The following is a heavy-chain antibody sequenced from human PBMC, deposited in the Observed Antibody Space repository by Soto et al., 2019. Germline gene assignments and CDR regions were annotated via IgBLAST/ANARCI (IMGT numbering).Heavy chain of an antibody. CDR2: IIPIFGTA. D-gene: IGHD3-22*01. Sequence: QVQLVQSGAEVKKPGSSVKVSCKASGGTFSSYAISWVRQAPGQGLEWMGGIIPIFGTADYAQKFQGRVTMTADECTSTGNMELSRLRSEDTAVYYWERHYDSSGYSEPGLGYWGQGTLVTVSS. V-gene: IGHV1-69*12. J-gene: IGHJ4*02. CDR1: GGTFSSYA. CDR3: ERHYDSSGYSEPGLGY.